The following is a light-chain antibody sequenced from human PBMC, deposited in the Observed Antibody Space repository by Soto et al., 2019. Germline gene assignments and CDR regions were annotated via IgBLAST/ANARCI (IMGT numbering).Light chain of an antibody. CDR1: TSNIGTGYD. Sequence: QSVLTLPPSLSGAPGQRVTISCTGNTSNIGTGYDVHWYQQLPGRAPRVVIYGNIHRPSGVPERFSGSKSGTAASLSITGLQAEDEADYYCQSYDRSLSGYVFGSGTKVTVL. J-gene: IGLJ1*01. CDR3: QSYDRSLSGYV. V-gene: IGLV1-40*01. CDR2: GNI.